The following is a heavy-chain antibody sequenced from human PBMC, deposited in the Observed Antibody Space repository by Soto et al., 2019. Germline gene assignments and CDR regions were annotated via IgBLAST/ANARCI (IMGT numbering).Heavy chain of an antibody. CDR2: ISGSGVST. V-gene: IGHV3-23*01. J-gene: IGHJ6*02. Sequence: GSLRLACAASGFTVSSYAMSWVRQAPGKGLEWVSAISGSGVSTYYADSVKGRFTISRDNSKNTLYLQMNSLRAEDTAVYYCAKGGQYYDFWSGYQNVYYYYGMDVWGQGTTVTVSS. CDR3: AKGGQYYDFWSGYQNVYYYYGMDV. CDR1: GFTVSSYA. D-gene: IGHD3-3*01.